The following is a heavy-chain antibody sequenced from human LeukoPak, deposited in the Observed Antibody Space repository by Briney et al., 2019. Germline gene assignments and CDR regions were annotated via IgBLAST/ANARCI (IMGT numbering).Heavy chain of an antibody. D-gene: IGHD4-17*01. V-gene: IGHV3-21*01. Sequence: PGGSLRLSCAASGFTLSSYSMNWVRQAPGKGLEWVSSISSSSSYIYYADSVKGRFTISRDNAKNSLYLQMNSLRAEDTAVYYCARDRTVSNQGDYFDYWGQGTLVTVSS. CDR3: ARDRTVSNQGDYFDY. J-gene: IGHJ4*02. CDR2: ISSSSSYI. CDR1: GFTLSSYS.